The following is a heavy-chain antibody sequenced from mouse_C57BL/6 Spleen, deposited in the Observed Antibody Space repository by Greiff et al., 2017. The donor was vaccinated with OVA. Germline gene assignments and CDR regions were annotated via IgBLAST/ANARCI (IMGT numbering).Heavy chain of an antibody. V-gene: IGHV1-66*01. CDR3: ARGGSSYYFDY. J-gene: IGHJ2*01. Sequence: LQESGPELVKPGASVKISCKASGYSFTSYYIHWVKQRPGQGIEWIGWIYPGSGNTKYNEKFKGKATLTADTSSSTAYMQLSSLTSEDSAVYYCARGGSSYYFDYWGQGTTLTVSS. CDR2: IYPGSGNT. CDR1: GYSFTSYY.